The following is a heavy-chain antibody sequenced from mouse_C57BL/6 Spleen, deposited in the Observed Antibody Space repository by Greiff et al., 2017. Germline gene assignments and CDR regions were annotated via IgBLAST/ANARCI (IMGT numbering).Heavy chain of an antibody. CDR2: IVPANGNT. J-gene: IGHJ2*01. CDR3: ARGRGYSNLDFDY. CDR1: GFNITNTY. Sequence: EVQLQQSVAELVRPGASVKLSCTASGFNITNTYMHWVKQRPEQGLEWSGRIVPANGNTQYAPAFQGKATITADTSSNTAYLQLSSLTSEDTAIYYCARGRGYSNLDFDYWGQGTTLTVSS. V-gene: IGHV14-3*01. D-gene: IGHD2-5*01.